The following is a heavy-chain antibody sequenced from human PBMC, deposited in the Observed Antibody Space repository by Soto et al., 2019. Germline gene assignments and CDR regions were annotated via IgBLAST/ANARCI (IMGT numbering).Heavy chain of an antibody. Sequence: GASVKVSCKASGGTFSSYTISWVRQAPGQGLEWMGRIIPILGIANYAQKFQGRVTITADKSTSTAYMELSSLRSEDTAVYYCARALIAARPDPTNRYYHYYMDVWGKGTTVTVSS. CDR2: IIPILGIA. CDR3: ARALIAARPDPTNRYYHYYMDV. J-gene: IGHJ6*03. D-gene: IGHD6-6*01. V-gene: IGHV1-69*02. CDR1: GGTFSSYT.